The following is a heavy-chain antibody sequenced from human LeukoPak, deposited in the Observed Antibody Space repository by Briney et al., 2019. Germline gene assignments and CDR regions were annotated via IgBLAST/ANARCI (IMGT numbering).Heavy chain of an antibody. J-gene: IGHJ4*02. V-gene: IGHV3-33*08. CDR3: ARGYYYDSSGLDY. D-gene: IGHD3-22*01. CDR1: GFTSSSYA. Sequence: GGSLRLSCAASGFTSSSYALNWVRQAPGKGLEWVAVIWYDGSNKYYADSVKGRFTISRDNSKNTLYLQMNSLRAEDTAVYYCARGYYYDSSGLDYWGQGTLVTVSS. CDR2: IWYDGSNK.